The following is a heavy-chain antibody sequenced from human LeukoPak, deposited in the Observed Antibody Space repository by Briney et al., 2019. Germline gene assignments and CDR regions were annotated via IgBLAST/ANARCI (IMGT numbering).Heavy chain of an antibody. Sequence: SQTLSLTCTVSGGSISSGDYYWGWIRQPPGKGLEWIGYIYYSGSTYYNPSLKSRVTISVDTSKNQFSLKLSSVTAADTAVYYCARLGYCSSTSCYTLQGWFDPWGQGTLVTVSS. D-gene: IGHD2-2*02. CDR3: ARLGYCSSTSCYTLQGWFDP. V-gene: IGHV4-30-4*01. CDR2: IYYSGST. CDR1: GGSISSGDYY. J-gene: IGHJ5*02.